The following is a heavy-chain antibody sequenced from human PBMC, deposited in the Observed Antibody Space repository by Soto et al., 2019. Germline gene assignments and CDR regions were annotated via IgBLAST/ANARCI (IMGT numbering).Heavy chain of an antibody. CDR3: ARGAPRPRYVPTYLHL. D-gene: IGHD1-20*01. J-gene: IGHJ4*02. CDR1: GDSMTSGGYY. CDR2: IYYTGDT. V-gene: IGHV4-31*03. Sequence: SETLSLTCSVSGDSMTSGGYYWSWVRHHPGKGLEWVGSIYYTGDTYFNPSLKSRITVSMDTSKNEFSLKLTSVTSADTAVYFCARGAPRPRYVPTYLHLWGQGTLVTVSS.